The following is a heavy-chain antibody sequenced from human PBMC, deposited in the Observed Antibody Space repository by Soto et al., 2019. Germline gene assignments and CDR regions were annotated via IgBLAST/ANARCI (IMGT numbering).Heavy chain of an antibody. J-gene: IGHJ6*02. CDR2: ISYDGSNK. Sequence: QVQLVESGGGVVQPGRSLRLSCAASGFTFSSYGMHWVRQAPGKGLEWVAVISYDGSNKYYADSVKGRFTISRDNSKNTLYLQMHSLRAEETAVYYCAKGEWLVRYYYGMDVWGQGTTVTVSS. CDR1: GFTFSSYG. V-gene: IGHV3-30*18. D-gene: IGHD6-19*01. CDR3: AKGEWLVRYYYGMDV.